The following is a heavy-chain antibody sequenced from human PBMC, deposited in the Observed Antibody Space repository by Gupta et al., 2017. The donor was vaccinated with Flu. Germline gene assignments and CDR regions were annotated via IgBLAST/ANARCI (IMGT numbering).Heavy chain of an antibody. V-gene: IGHV3-49*04. Sequence: EVQLVESGGGLAQPGRSLRLSCTTSGFTFGDYDMNWVRQAPGKGLEWVGFIRSKTYGEATEYAASVKGRFTISRDDSRGIAYLQMNSLKTDDTAVYYCTRTPAYSSSWFTPYFDYWGQGILGTVSS. CDR2: IRSKTYGEAT. J-gene: IGHJ4*02. CDR3: TRTPAYSSSWFTPYFDY. CDR1: GFTFGDYD. D-gene: IGHD6-13*01.